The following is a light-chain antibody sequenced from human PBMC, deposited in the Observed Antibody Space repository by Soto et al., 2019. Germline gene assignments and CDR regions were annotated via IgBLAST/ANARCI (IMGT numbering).Light chain of an antibody. CDR1: QSISSW. CDR3: QQYNSYSWT. Sequence: DIQMTQPPSTLSASVVDRVTTTCRASQSISSWLAWYQQKPGKAPKLLIYKASSLESGVPSRFSGSGSGTEFTLTISSLQPDDFATYYCQQYNSYSWTFGQGTKVDIK. CDR2: KAS. J-gene: IGKJ1*01. V-gene: IGKV1-5*03.